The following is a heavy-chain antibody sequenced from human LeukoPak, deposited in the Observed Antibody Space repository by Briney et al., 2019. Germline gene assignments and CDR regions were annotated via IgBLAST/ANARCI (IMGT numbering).Heavy chain of an antibody. J-gene: IGHJ6*02. V-gene: IGHV3-9*01. CDR2: ISWNSGSI. CDR1: GLTFDDYA. D-gene: IGHD6-13*01. Sequence: PGGSLRLSCAASGLTFDDYAMHWVRQPPGKGLEWVSGISWNSGSIDYADSVEGRFTISRDNARNSLYLQMNSLRAEDTALYYCAKGFYGSTTYNGMDVWGQGTTVTVSS. CDR3: AKGFYGSTTYNGMDV.